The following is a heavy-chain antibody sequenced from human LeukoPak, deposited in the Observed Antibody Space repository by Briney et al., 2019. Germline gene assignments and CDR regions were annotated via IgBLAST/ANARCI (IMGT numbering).Heavy chain of an antibody. V-gene: IGHV4-39*07. CDR3: ARERGGSSGYYPGAFDY. D-gene: IGHD3-22*01. J-gene: IGHJ4*02. CDR2: IYHSGST. CDR1: GGFIRSSSYF. Sequence: SETLSLTCTVSGGFIRSSSYFWGWIRQPPGKGLEWIGYIYHSGSTYYNPSLKSRVTISVDRSKNQFSLKLSSVTAADTAVYYCARERGGSSGYYPGAFDYWGQGTLVTVSS.